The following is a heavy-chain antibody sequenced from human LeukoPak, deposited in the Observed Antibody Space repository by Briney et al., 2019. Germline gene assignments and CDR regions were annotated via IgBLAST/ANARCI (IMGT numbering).Heavy chain of an antibody. CDR2: ISSSSSTI. D-gene: IGHD2-8*01. Sequence: GGSLRLSCAASGFTFSSYSMNWVRQAPGKGLEWVSYISSSSSTIYYADSVKGRFTISRDKAKNSLYLQITSLRADDMAVYYWARARYCTKGICANWFDPWGQGTLVTVSS. CDR1: GFTFSSYS. V-gene: IGHV3-48*01. J-gene: IGHJ5*02. CDR3: ARARYCTKGICANWFDP.